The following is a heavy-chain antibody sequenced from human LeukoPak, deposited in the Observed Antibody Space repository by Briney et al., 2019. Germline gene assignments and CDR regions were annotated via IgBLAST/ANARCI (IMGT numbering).Heavy chain of an antibody. CDR3: AKNYVWGTNNYFDY. J-gene: IGHJ4*02. CDR1: GFTFSSYA. Sequence: GGSLRLSCAASGFTFSSYAMSWVRQAPGKGLEWDSAISGSGGSTYYADSVKGRFTISRDNSKNTLYLQMNSLRAEDTAVYYCAKNYVWGTNNYFDYWGQGTLVTVSS. D-gene: IGHD3-16*01. V-gene: IGHV3-23*01. CDR2: ISGSGGST.